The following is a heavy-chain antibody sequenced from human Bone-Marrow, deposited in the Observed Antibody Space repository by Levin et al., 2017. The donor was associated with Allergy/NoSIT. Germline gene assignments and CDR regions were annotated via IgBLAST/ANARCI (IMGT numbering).Heavy chain of an antibody. Sequence: SPTLSLPCAVYGGSFRGYYWSWIRQPPGKGLEWIGEINHSGSTNYNPSLKSRVTISVDTSKNQFSLKLSSVTAADTAVYYCARGEIAVAPQGGYYYYYGMDVWGQGTTVTVSS. CDR3: ARGEIAVAPQGGYYYYYGMDV. J-gene: IGHJ6*02. CDR2: INHSGST. CDR1: GGSFRGYY. V-gene: IGHV4-34*01. D-gene: IGHD6-19*01.